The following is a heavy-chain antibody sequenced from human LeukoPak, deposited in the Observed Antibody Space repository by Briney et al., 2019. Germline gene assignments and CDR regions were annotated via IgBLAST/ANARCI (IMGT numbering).Heavy chain of an antibody. J-gene: IGHJ4*02. CDR3: ARRAVTATPRFVY. CDR1: GGSFSGYY. V-gene: IGHV4-34*01. D-gene: IGHD2-15*01. CDR2: INHSGST. Sequence: SETLSLTCAVYGGSFSGYYWSWIRQPPGKGLEWIGEINHSGSTNYNPSLKSRVTISVDTSKNQFSLKLSSVTAADTAMYYCARRAVTATPRFVYWGQGTLVTVSS.